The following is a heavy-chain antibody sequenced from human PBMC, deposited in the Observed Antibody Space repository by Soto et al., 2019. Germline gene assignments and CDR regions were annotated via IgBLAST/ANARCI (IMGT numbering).Heavy chain of an antibody. V-gene: IGHV4-30-4*01. CDR2: IYYSGST. J-gene: IGHJ4*02. D-gene: IGHD3-22*01. CDR3: ARTYYYDSSGYYLDY. CDR1: GFSISSSDYY. Sequence: SQTLSLTSTVSGFSISSSDYYLFWIRQPPGKGLEWIGYIYYSGSTYYNPSLKSRVTISVDTSKNQFSLKLSSVTAADTAVYYCARTYYYDSSGYYLDYWGQGTLVTVSS.